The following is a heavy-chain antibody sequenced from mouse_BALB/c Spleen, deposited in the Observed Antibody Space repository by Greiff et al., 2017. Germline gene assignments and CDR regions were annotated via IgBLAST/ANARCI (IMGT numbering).Heavy chain of an antibody. J-gene: IGHJ4*01. D-gene: IGHD1-2*01. CDR1: GYSITSGYY. CDR3: ARDGYSGPMDY. Sequence: EVQRVESGPGLVKPSQSLSLTCSVTGYSITSGYYWNWIRQFPGNKLEWMGYISYEGSNNYNPSLKNRISITRDTSKNQFFLKLNSVTTEDTATYYCARDGYSGPMDYWGQGTSVTVSS. CDR2: ISYEGSN. V-gene: IGHV3-6*02.